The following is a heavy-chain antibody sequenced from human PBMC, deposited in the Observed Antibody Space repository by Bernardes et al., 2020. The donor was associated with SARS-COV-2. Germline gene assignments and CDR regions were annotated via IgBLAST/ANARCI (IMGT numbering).Heavy chain of an antibody. Sequence: SETLSLTCTISCASISRTIYYCGSIRQPPGKGLVWLGSISSSGSSYYNPSLQSRVSGSVDTSTNQFSLRLSFVTAADTAVYYCAGSSCGIDCYIGGLRSWDYGMDVWGQGTTVTVSS. CDR3: AGSSCGIDCYIGGLRSWDYGMDV. CDR1: CASISRTIYY. D-gene: IGHD2-21*02. J-gene: IGHJ6*02. CDR2: ISSSGSS. V-gene: IGHV4-39*01.